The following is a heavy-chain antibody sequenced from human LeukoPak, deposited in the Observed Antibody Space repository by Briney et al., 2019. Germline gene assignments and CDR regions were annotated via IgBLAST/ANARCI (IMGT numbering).Heavy chain of an antibody. Sequence: GGSLRLSCAASGLTFRNYAMLWVRQAPGGGLEWVAVIWYDGTEKYYAASVMGRFTISRDSSENTLYLQMNGLRTEDTGVYYCARVNGPNSGYYYTLDLWGQGTPVTVSS. V-gene: IGHV3-33*01. J-gene: IGHJ5*02. CDR1: GLTFRNYA. CDR3: ARVNGPNSGYYYTLDL. D-gene: IGHD3-22*01. CDR2: IWYDGTEK.